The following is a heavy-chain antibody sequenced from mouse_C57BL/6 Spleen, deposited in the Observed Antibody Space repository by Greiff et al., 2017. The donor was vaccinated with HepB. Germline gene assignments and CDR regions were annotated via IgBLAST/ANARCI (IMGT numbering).Heavy chain of an antibody. Sequence: DVQLQESGPGLVKPSQSLSLTCSVTGYSITSGYYWNWIRQFPGNKLEWMGYISYDGSNNYNPSLKNRISITRDTSKNQFFLKLNSVTTEDTATYYCARVDDYGFDYWGQGTTLTVSS. CDR2: ISYDGSN. J-gene: IGHJ2*01. CDR3: ARVDDYGFDY. V-gene: IGHV3-6*01. CDR1: GYSITSGYY. D-gene: IGHD2-4*01.